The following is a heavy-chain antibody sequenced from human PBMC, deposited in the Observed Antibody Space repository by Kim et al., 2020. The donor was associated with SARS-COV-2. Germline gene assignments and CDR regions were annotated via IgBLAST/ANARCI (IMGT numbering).Heavy chain of an antibody. J-gene: IGHJ5*02. V-gene: IGHV1-18*01. Sequence: NDAQKLQGRVTMTTDTSTSTAYMELRSLRSDDTAVYYCARGVVLPQDYSTWGQGTLVTVSS. D-gene: IGHD3-10*01. CDR3: ARGVVLPQDYST.